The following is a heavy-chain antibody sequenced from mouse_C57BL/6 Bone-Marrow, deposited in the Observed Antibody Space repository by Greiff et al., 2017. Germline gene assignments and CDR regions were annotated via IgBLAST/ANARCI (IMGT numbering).Heavy chain of an antibody. CDR1: GYTFTSYG. D-gene: IGHD2-10*02. V-gene: IGHV1-81*01. CDR2: IYPRSGNT. Sequence: VQLQQSGAELARPGASVKLSCKASGYTFTSYGISWVKQRTGQGLEWIGEIYPRSGNTYYNEKFKGKATLTADKSSSTAYMELRSLTSEDSAVYFCAREGYGNYVDYGMDYWGQGTSVTVSS. J-gene: IGHJ4*01. CDR3: AREGYGNYVDYGMDY.